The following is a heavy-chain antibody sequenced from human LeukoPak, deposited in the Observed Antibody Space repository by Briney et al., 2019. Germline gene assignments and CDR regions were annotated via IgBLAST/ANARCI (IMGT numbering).Heavy chain of an antibody. CDR1: GYTFTSYD. CDR2: MNPNSGNT. CDR3: ARGLGYSSSWYDWFDP. Sequence: ASVKVSCKASGYTFTSYDINWVRRATGQGLEWMGWMNPNSGNTGYAQKFQGRVTMTRNTSISTAYMELSSLRSEDTAVYYCARGLGYSSSWYDWFDPWGQGTLVTVSS. V-gene: IGHV1-8*01. D-gene: IGHD6-13*01. J-gene: IGHJ5*02.